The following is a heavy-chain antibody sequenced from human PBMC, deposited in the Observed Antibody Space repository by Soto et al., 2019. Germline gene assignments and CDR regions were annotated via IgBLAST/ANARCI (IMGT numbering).Heavy chain of an antibody. CDR1: GFTFSNAW. D-gene: IGHD6-19*01. V-gene: IGHV3-21*01. Sequence: VGSLRLSCAASGFTFSNAWMSWVRRAPGKGLEWVSSISSSSRDIYYADSVKGRFTISRDSAKNSLYLQMNSLRAEDTAVYYCASEQWAGGMDVWGQGTTVTVSS. CDR2: ISSSSRDI. CDR3: ASEQWAGGMDV. J-gene: IGHJ6*02.